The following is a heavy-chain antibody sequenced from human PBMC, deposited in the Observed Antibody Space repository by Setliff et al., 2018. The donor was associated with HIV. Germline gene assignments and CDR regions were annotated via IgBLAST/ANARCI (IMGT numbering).Heavy chain of an antibody. D-gene: IGHD3-10*01. J-gene: IGHJ6*03. CDR1: DASYSGTNHY. CDR2: IDDSGRT. V-gene: IGHV4-39*01. Sequence: SETLSLTCTLSDASYSGTNHYRGWIRQPPGKGLEWIGSIDDSGRTYYSPSLKSRVTSSVDPSKIQFSLKLSSVAAADTAVYYCVRQAFYYASGTYSHFYMDVWGKGIAVTVSS. CDR3: VRQAFYYASGTYSHFYMDV.